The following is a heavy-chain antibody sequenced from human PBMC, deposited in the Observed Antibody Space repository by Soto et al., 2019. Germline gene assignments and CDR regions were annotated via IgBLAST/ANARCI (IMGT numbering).Heavy chain of an antibody. D-gene: IGHD3-10*01. J-gene: IGHJ4*02. CDR1: NGSLSSNY. CDR2: IYYSGST. Sequence: SENLSLTCTVSNGSLSSNYWSWIRQSPGKGLEWIGNIYYSGSTNYNPSLKSRVTMSVDTSKNQFTLKLSSVTAADTGVYFCARYFMVPVEFFDYWGQGTLVTVSS. V-gene: IGHV4-59*01. CDR3: ARYFMVPVEFFDY.